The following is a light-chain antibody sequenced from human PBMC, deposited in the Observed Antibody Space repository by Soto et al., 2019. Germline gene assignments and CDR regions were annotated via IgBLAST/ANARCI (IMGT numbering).Light chain of an antibody. J-gene: IGKJ5*01. CDR3: QQSYSTP. V-gene: IGKV1-39*01. CDR2: AAS. CDR1: QDINNY. Sequence: DIQMTQSPSSLSASVGDRVTITCQASQDINNYVNWYQQKPGKAPKLLIYAASSLQSGVPSRFSGSGSGTDFTLTISSLQPEDFATYYCQQSYSTPFGQGTRLEIK.